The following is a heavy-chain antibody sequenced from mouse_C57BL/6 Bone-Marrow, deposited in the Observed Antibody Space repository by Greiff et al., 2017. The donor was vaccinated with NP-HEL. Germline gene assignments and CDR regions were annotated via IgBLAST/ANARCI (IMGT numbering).Heavy chain of an antibody. CDR2: IDPSDSYT. V-gene: IGHV1-59*01. CDR1: GYTFTSYW. J-gene: IGHJ4*01. D-gene: IGHD1-1*01. Sequence: QVQLQQPGAELVRPGTSVKLSCKASGYTFTSYWMHWVKQRPGQGLEWIGVIDPSDSYTNYNQKFKGKATLTVGTSSSTAYMQLSSLTSEDSAVYYCARWYYGSSYVRYYAMDYWGQGTSVTVSS. CDR3: ARWYYGSSYVRYYAMDY.